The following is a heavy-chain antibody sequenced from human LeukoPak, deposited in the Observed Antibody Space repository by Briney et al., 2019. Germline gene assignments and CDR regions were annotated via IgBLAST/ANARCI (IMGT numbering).Heavy chain of an antibody. CDR3: ARTYGGDWYFDL. Sequence: SETLSLTCAVYGGSFSGYYWSWIRQPPGKGLEWIGEINHSGSTNYNPSLKSRVTISVDRSKNQFSLKLTSVTAADTAVYYCARTYGGDWYFDLWGRGTLVTVAS. CDR1: GGSFSGYY. J-gene: IGHJ2*01. D-gene: IGHD4-23*01. CDR2: INHSGST. V-gene: IGHV4-34*01.